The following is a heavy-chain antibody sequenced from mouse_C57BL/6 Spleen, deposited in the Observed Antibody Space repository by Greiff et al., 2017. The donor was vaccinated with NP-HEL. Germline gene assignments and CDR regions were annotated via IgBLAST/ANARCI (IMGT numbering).Heavy chain of an antibody. Sequence: QVHVKQPGAELVKPGASVKLSCKASGYTFTSYWMHWVKQRPGQGLEWIGMIHPNSGSTNYNEKFKSKATLTVDKSSSTAYMQLSSLTSEDSAVYYCARDYSNFLAYWGQGTLVTVSA. V-gene: IGHV1-64*01. CDR3: ARDYSNFLAY. CDR2: IHPNSGST. J-gene: IGHJ3*01. D-gene: IGHD2-5*01. CDR1: GYTFTSYW.